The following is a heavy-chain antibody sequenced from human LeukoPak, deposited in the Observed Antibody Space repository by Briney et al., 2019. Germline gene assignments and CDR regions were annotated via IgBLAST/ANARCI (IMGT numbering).Heavy chain of an antibody. V-gene: IGHV3-30*04. Sequence: GGSLRLSCAASGFTSSSYAMHWVRQAPGKGLEWVAVISYDGSNKYYADSVKGRFTISRDNSKNTLYLQMNSLRAEDTAVYYCAREVERFGEFDYWGQGTLVTVSS. CDR3: AREVERFGEFDY. J-gene: IGHJ4*02. D-gene: IGHD3-10*01. CDR2: ISYDGSNK. CDR1: GFTSSSYA.